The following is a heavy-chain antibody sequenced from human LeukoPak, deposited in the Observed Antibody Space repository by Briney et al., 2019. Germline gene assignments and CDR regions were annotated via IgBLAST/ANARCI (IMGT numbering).Heavy chain of an antibody. CDR2: IYYSGSS. CDR3: ASGGGWELPYNFDY. CDR1: GASLSRYY. J-gene: IGHJ4*02. Sequence: SETLSLTCTVSGASLSRYYWSWIRQPPGKGLEWIGYIYYSGSSTYSPSLQSRVTISVDTSKNQFSLRLSSVTAADTAVYYCASGGGWELPYNFDYWGQGTLVTVS. V-gene: IGHV4-59*08. D-gene: IGHD1-26*01.